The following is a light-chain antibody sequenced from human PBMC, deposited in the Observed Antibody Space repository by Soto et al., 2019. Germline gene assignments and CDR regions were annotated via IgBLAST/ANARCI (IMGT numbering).Light chain of an antibody. CDR2: EGS. CDR1: SRDVGSYNL. Sequence: QSALTQPASVSGSPGQSITISCTGTSRDVGSYNLVSWYQQHPGKAPKLMIYEGSKRPPGVSNRFSGSKSGNTASLTISGSPADDEADYYCCSYAGSSTSVVFGGGTKVTVL. CDR3: CSYAGSSTSVV. V-gene: IGLV2-23*01. J-gene: IGLJ2*01.